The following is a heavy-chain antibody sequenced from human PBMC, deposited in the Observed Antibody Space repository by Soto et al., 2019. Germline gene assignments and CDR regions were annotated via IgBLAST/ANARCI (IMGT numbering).Heavy chain of an antibody. J-gene: IGHJ4*02. D-gene: IGHD5-18*01. V-gene: IGHV5-51*01. CDR1: GYIFSIYW. CDR2: IYPGDSDT. CDR3: ATSTLYSYGYD. Sequence: PGESLKISCKGSGYIFSIYWIGWVRQVPGKGLEWMGIIYPGDSDTRYNPSFQGQVTISVDKSTSTAYLQWNSLKASDTAMYYCATSTLYSYGYDWGQGTLVTVSS.